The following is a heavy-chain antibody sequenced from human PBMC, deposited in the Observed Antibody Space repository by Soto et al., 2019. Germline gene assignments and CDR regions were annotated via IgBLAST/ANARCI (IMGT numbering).Heavy chain of an antibody. CDR2: ISSSGGSR. Sequence: GGSLRLSCAASGFNFNTFAMSWIRQAPGKGLEWVSHISSSGGSRDYADSVRGRFTISRDNSKNVLFLQMNSLRADDTATYYCAKEPPSPWIANWVDPWGKGTLVTVSS. CDR1: GFNFNTFA. CDR3: AKEPPSPWIANWVDP. J-gene: IGHJ5*02. V-gene: IGHV3-23*01. D-gene: IGHD1-1*01.